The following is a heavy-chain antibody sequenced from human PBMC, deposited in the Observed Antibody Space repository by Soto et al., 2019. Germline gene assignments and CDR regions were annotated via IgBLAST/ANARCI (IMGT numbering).Heavy chain of an antibody. CDR2: ISYDGNVA. CDR3: AKEGPITNWYFDY. V-gene: IGHV3-30*18. CDR1: GFTFSNYG. Sequence: QVQLVESEGCVVQPGRSLRLSYAASGFTFSNYGMHWVRQAPGKGLEWVTVISYDGNVAYYADSVKGRFTSSRDNSKNTLYLQMNSLRTEDTAVYYCAKEGPITNWYFDYWGQGTLVTVSP. J-gene: IGHJ4*02. D-gene: IGHD1-1*01.